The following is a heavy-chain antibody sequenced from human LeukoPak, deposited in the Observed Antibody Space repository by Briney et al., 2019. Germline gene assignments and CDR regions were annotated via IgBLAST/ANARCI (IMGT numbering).Heavy chain of an antibody. CDR3: AIGNWGKAHYYGMDV. J-gene: IGHJ6*02. V-gene: IGHV3-23*01. CDR1: GFAFGSHG. Sequence: GGSLRLSCAASGFAFGSHGMSWVRQAPGMGLEWVSGISGSGGSTFYADSVKGRFTISRDNSNSTLYLQMNNLRADDTAVYYCAIGNWGKAHYYGMDVWGQGTTVTVSS. CDR2: ISGSGGST. D-gene: IGHD7-27*01.